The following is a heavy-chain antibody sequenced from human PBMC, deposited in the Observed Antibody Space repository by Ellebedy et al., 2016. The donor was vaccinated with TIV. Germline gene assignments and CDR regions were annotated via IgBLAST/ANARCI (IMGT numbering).Heavy chain of an antibody. CDR2: IIPILALP. J-gene: IGHJ3*02. CDR1: GGTFTSDI. D-gene: IGHD3-16*02. CDR3: AAKSLSDAFDI. Sequence: AASVKVSCKASGGTFTSDIINWVRQAPGQGLEWMGRIIPILALPNYAQKFQARVTMTADKSTTTAYMELSSLTSEETAVYYCAAKSLSDAFDIWGQGTMVTVSS. V-gene: IGHV1-69*02.